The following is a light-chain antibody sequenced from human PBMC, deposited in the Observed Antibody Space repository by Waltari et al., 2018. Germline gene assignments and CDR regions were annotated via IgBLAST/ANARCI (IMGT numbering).Light chain of an antibody. CDR1: QSVLNSSNNKNY. V-gene: IGKV4-1*01. CDR3: QQYYSSPWT. Sequence: DIVMIQSPDSLAVSLGERATINCKSSQSVLNSSNNKNYLAWYQQKPGQPPELLFYWASTRESGVPDRFSGSGSGTDFTLTISSLQAEDVAFYYCQQYYSSPWTFGQGTKVEVK. J-gene: IGKJ1*01. CDR2: WAS.